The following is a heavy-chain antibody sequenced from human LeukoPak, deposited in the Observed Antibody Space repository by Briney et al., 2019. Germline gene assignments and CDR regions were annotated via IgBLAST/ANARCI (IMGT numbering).Heavy chain of an antibody. D-gene: IGHD1-26*01. CDR2: INHSGST. Sequence: SETLSLTCAVYGGSFSGYYWSWVRQPPGKGLEWIGEINHSGSTNYNPSLTSRVTISVDTSKNQFSLKLSSVTAADTAVYYCARGPWDRFDYWGQGTLVTVSS. V-gene: IGHV4-34*01. CDR1: GGSFSGYY. J-gene: IGHJ4*02. CDR3: ARGPWDRFDY.